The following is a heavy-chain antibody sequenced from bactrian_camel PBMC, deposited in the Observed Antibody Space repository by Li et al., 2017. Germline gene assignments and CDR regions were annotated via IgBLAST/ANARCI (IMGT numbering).Heavy chain of an antibody. J-gene: IGHJ4*01. CDR2: IDSSENIR. D-gene: IGHD4*01. V-gene: IGHV3S63*01. CDR3: STGFYSSDNNSNPTPFHY. Sequence: QVQLVESGGGSVQAGGSLRLSCLASPYDSVRGCMGYFRQVPGKEREAVAVIDSSENIRYIDSVMGGFTISKDNAKNTVVLPLNSLESEDIALYYYSTGFYSSDNNSNPTPFHYWGQGTQVTVSS. CDR1: PYDSVRGC.